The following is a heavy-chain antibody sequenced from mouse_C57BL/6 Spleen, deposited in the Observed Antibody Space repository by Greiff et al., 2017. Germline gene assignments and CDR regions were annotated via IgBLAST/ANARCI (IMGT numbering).Heavy chain of an antibody. D-gene: IGHD1-1*01. CDR1: GYTFTSYW. CDR2: IYPSDSET. CDR3: ARDSWVYAMDY. J-gene: IGHJ4*01. V-gene: IGHV1-61*01. Sequence: VQLQQPGAELVRPGSSVKLSCKASGYTFTSYWMDWVKQRPGQGLEWIGNIYPSDSETHYNQKFKDKATLTVDKSSSTAYMQLSSLTSEDSAVYYCARDSWVYAMDYWGQGTSVTVSS.